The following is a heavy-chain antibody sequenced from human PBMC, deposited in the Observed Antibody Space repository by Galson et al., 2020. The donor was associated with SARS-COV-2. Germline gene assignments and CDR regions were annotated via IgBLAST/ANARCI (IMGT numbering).Heavy chain of an antibody. V-gene: IGHV4-61*02. CDR1: GGSISSGSYY. D-gene: IGHD6-19*01. Sequence: SQTLSLTCTVSGGSISSGSYYWSWIRQPAGKGLEWIRRIYTSGSTNYNPSLKSRVTISVDTSKNQFSLKLSPVTAADTAVYYCARDPSVASYFDYWGQGTLVTVSS. CDR3: ARDPSVASYFDY. J-gene: IGHJ4*02. CDR2: IYTSGST.